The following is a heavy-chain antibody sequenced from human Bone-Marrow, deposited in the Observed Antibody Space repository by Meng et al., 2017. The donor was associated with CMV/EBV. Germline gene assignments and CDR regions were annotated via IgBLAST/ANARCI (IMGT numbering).Heavy chain of an antibody. CDR2: IWYDGSNT. V-gene: IGHV3-30*02. Sequence: GESLKISCAASGFIFSTYGMHWVRQAPGKGLEWVAVIWYDGSNTYYADSVKGRFTISRDNSNNTRDLQKNSLRAEDTAAYYCAKDRWDIADNPYYFDCWGQGTLVTVSS. CDR1: GFIFSTYG. D-gene: IGHD5-12*01. CDR3: AKDRWDIADNPYYFDC. J-gene: IGHJ4*02.